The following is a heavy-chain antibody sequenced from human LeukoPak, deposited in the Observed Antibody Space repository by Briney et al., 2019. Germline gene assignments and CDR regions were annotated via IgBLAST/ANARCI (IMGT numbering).Heavy chain of an antibody. CDR2: IYTSGST. J-gene: IGHJ5*02. CDR3: ARSEYYYDSSGPLGWFDP. V-gene: IGHV4-4*07. D-gene: IGHD3-22*01. Sequence: SETLSLTCTVSGGSISSYYWSWIRQPAGKGLEWIGRIYTSGSTNYNPSLKSRVTMSVDTSKNQFSLKLSSVTAAGTAVYYCARSEYYYDSSGPLGWFDPWGQGTLVTVSS. CDR1: GGSISSYY.